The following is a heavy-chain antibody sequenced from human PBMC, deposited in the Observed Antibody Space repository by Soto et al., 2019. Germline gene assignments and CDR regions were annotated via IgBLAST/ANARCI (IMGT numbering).Heavy chain of an antibody. CDR1: GGTFSSYA. Sequence: QVQLVQSGAEVKKPESSVKVSCKDSGGTFSSYAISWVRQAPGQGLEWMGGIIPIFGTANFAQKFQGRVTITADESTSTAYMELSSLRSEDTAVYYCARDDRGGSSDYYYYGMDVWGQGTTVTVSS. D-gene: IGHD6-6*01. J-gene: IGHJ6*02. V-gene: IGHV1-69*01. CDR2: IIPIFGTA. CDR3: ARDDRGGSSDYYYYGMDV.